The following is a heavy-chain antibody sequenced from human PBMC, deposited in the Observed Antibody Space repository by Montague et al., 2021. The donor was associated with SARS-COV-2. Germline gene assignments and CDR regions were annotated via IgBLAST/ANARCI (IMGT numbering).Heavy chain of an antibody. J-gene: IGHJ4*02. CDR1: GGSISSGAFS. Sequence: TLSLTCAVSGGSISSGAFSWTWIRQPPGKGLEWIGYIYHSGNTYYNPSLKSRLSISVDRSKNQFSLNLSSVTAADTAVYYCARRNLGPMGYFDHWGQGALVTVSS. CDR3: ARRNLGPMGYFDH. D-gene: IGHD1-14*01. V-gene: IGHV4-30-2*01. CDR2: IYHSGNT.